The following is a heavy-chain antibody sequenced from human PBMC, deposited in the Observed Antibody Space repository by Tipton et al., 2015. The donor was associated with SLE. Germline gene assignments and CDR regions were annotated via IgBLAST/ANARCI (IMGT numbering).Heavy chain of an antibody. Sequence: TLSLTCTVSGVSISSSSYYWAWIRQPPGKGLEWIGSIYFRGNTYYNPSLKSRVTIFIDTSKNQFSLSLSPVTAADTAVYYCARRRLGEASLWYFDLWGRGTLVTV. CDR3: ARRRLGEASLWYFDL. J-gene: IGHJ2*01. D-gene: IGHD3-16*02. CDR2: IYFRGNT. CDR1: GVSISSSSYY. V-gene: IGHV4-39*01.